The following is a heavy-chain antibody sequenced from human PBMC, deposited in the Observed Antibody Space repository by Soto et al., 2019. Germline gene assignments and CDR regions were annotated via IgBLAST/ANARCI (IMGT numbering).Heavy chain of an antibody. Sequence: GGSLRLSCAASGFTFSSYAMHWVRQAPGKGLEWVAVISYDGSNKYYADSVKGRFTISRDNSKNTLYLQMNSLRAEDTAVYYCARPDTAMVNDYYYYGMDVWGQGTTVTVSS. CDR2: ISYDGSNK. V-gene: IGHV3-30-3*01. CDR1: GFTFSSYA. CDR3: ARPDTAMVNDYYYYGMDV. J-gene: IGHJ6*02. D-gene: IGHD5-18*01.